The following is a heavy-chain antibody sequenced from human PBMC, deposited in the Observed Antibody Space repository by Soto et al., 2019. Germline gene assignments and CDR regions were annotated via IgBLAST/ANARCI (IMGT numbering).Heavy chain of an antibody. V-gene: IGHV3-30-3*01. J-gene: IGHJ3*02. CDR3: AREVGLSIGEFPDAFDI. CDR1: GFTFSSYA. CDR2: ISYDGSNK. Sequence: QVQLVESGGGVVQPGRSLRLSCAASGFTFSSYAMHWVRQAPGKGLEWVAVISYDGSNKYYADSVKGRFTISRDNSQNTLYLQMNSLRAEDTAVYYCAREVGLSIGEFPDAFDIWGQGTMVTVSS. D-gene: IGHD3-10*01.